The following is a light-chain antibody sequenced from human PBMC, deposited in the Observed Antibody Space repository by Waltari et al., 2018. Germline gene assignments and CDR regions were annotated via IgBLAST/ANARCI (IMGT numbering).Light chain of an antibody. V-gene: IGKV4-1*01. J-gene: IGKJ2*01. CDR2: WAS. CDR3: QQYYSTPYT. Sequence: DIVMTQSPDSLAVSLGERATINGKSSQSVLYSSNNKNYLAWYQQKPGQPPKLLIYWASTRESGVPDRFSGSGSGTDFTLTISSLQAEDVAVYYCQQYYSTPYTFGQWTKLEIK. CDR1: QSVLYSSNNKNY.